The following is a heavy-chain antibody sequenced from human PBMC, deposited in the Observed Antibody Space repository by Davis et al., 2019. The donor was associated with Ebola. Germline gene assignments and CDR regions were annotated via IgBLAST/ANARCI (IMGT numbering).Heavy chain of an antibody. Sequence: GESLKISCAASGFTFSSYAMSWVRQAPGKGLEWVSAISGSGGSTYYADSVKGRFTISRDNSKNTLYLQMNSLKTEDTAVYYCTTDEAAAGIDYWGQGTLVTVSS. CDR2: ISGSGGST. J-gene: IGHJ4*02. D-gene: IGHD6-13*01. CDR3: TTDEAAAGIDY. CDR1: GFTFSSYA. V-gene: IGHV3-23*01.